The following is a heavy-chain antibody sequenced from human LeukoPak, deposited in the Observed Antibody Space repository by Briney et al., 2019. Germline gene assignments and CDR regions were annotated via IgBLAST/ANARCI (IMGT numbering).Heavy chain of an antibody. CDR3: ALLGSSSWYYFDY. Sequence: GGSLRLSCAASGFTFSSYWMSWVRQAPGKGLEWVANIKQDGSEKYYVDSVKGRFTISRDNAKNSLYLQMNSLRAEDTAVYYCALLGSSSWYYFDYWGQGTLVTVSS. CDR2: IKQDGSEK. D-gene: IGHD6-13*01. J-gene: IGHJ4*02. CDR1: GFTFSSYW. V-gene: IGHV3-7*01.